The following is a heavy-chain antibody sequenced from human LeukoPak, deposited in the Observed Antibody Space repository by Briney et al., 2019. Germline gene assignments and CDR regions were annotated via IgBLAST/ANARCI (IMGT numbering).Heavy chain of an antibody. CDR2: VHKDGISS. D-gene: IGHD1-26*01. Sequence: GGSLRLSCAASGFTFSSFWTHWVRQVPGKGLEWVSHVHKDGISSSYADSVKGRFTISRDNAENTVHLHMNSLRAEDTAVYFCARGGSGCFDIWGQGTMVTVSS. V-gene: IGHV3-74*01. J-gene: IGHJ3*02. CDR1: GFTFSSFW. CDR3: ARGGSGCFDI.